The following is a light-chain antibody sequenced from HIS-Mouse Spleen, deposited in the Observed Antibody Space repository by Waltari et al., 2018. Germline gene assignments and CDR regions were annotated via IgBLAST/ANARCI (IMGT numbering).Light chain of an antibody. CDR1: NIGSKR. CDR2: DDS. J-gene: IGLJ2*01. CDR3: QVWDSSSDHVV. V-gene: IGLV3-21*02. Sequence: SYVLTHPPSLSVAPGETARLPCGGNNIGSKRVHWYQQKPGQAPVLVVYDDSDRPSGIPERFSGSNSGNTATLTISRVEAGDEADYYCQVWDSSSDHVVFGGGTKLTVL.